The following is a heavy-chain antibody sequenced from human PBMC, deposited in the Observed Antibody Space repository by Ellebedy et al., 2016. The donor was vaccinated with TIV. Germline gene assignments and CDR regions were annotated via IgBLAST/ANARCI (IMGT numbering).Heavy chain of an antibody. CDR3: ARRGSYGDYAVQVNNWFDR. CDR1: GFSFRSYW. V-gene: IGHV3-7*01. D-gene: IGHD4-17*01. J-gene: IGHJ5*02. CDR2: IYQDGGVQ. Sequence: GESLKISCAASGFSFRSYWMGWVRQAPGKGLEWVANIYQDGGVQYYVDSVKGRFTISRDNADNSLFLQMNRLRAEDTAVYYCARRGSYGDYAVQVNNWFDRWGQGTLVTV.